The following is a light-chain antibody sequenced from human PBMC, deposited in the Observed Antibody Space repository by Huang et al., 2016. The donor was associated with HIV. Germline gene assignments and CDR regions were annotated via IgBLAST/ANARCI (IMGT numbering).Light chain of an antibody. CDR1: QSIRNY. CDR2: SAS. Sequence: DIQMTQSPSSLSASVGDRVIITCRASQSIRNYLNWYQQKPGKATQVLMYSASNLQSGVPTRFRGSESGKDYTLTISSLQPEDFATYDCQESYSGQWTFGQGTRVEIK. J-gene: IGKJ1*01. CDR3: QESYSGQWT. V-gene: IGKV1-39*01.